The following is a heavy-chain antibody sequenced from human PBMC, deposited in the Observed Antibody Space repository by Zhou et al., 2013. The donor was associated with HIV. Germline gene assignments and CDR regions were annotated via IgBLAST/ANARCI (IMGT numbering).Heavy chain of an antibody. J-gene: IGHJ4*02. Sequence: QVQVVQSGAEVRKPGSSVKVSCKASGTIFRNFAMSWVRQAPGQGLEWMGGITPMFGPPNYAHKFQGRVTITADESTNTAYMELSRLTSEDTAVYYCAGGSRMVVPATFDSWGQGTLVIVSS. D-gene: IGHD2-2*01. CDR2: ITPMFGPP. CDR3: AGGSRMVVPATFDS. CDR1: GTIFRNFA. V-gene: IGHV1-69*13.